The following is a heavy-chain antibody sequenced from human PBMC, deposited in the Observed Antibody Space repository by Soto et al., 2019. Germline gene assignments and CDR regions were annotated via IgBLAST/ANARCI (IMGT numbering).Heavy chain of an antibody. CDR1: GGTFTSYT. Sequence: QVQLVQSGAEVKMPGSSVKVSCTASGGTFTSYTFSWVRQVPGQGLEWMGRIIPILRMADFAQKFQGRVTINADESTSTVYMKLSSLRSEDTAVYYCATSYGSASAHFDYWGQGTLVTVS. J-gene: IGHJ4*02. CDR3: ATSYGSASAHFDY. D-gene: IGHD3-10*01. CDR2: IIPILRMA. V-gene: IGHV1-69*02.